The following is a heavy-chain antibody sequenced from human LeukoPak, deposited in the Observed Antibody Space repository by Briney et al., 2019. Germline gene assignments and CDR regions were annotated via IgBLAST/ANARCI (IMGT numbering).Heavy chain of an antibody. CDR3: ARVQHSDWFDP. J-gene: IGHJ5*02. V-gene: IGHV4-30-2*01. CDR1: GGSISSGGYS. CDR2: IYHSGST. D-gene: IGHD1-26*01. Sequence: SETLSLTCTVSGGSISSGGYSWSWILQPPGKGLEWIGYIYHSGSTYYNPSLKSRVTISVDRSKNQFSLKLSSVTAADTAVYYCARVQHSDWFDPWGQGTLVTVSS.